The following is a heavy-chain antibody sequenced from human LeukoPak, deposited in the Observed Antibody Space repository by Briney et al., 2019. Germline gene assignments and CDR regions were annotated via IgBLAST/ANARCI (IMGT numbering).Heavy chain of an antibody. CDR2: ISNDGSNR. CDR1: GFTFGSYP. Sequence: GGSLRLSCAASGFTFGSYPMQWVRQAPGKGLEGVAVISNDGSNRYYADSVKGRFTISRDNSKNTLYLQMNSLRAEDTALYYCARDFGRDGYNYGGKNWFDPWGQGTLVTVSS. D-gene: IGHD5-24*01. J-gene: IGHJ5*02. V-gene: IGHV3-30-3*01. CDR3: ARDFGRDGYNYGGKNWFDP.